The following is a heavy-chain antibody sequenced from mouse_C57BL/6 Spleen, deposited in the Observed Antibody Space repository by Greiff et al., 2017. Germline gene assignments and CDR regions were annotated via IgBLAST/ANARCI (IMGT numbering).Heavy chain of an antibody. D-gene: IGHD1-1*01. CDR3: AKENYYGSPFAY. Sequence: VKLMEPGPGLVQPSQSLSITCTVSGFSLTSYGVNWVRQSPGKGLEWLGVIWSGGSTDYNAAVMSRLSITKDNSKSKVFFKMSSLQADDAAIYYCAKENYYGSPFAYWGQGTLVTVSA. J-gene: IGHJ3*01. CDR2: IWSGGST. CDR1: GFSLTSYG. V-gene: IGHV2-5*01.